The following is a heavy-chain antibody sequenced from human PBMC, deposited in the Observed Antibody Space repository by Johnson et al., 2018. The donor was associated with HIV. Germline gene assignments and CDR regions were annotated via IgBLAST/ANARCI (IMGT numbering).Heavy chain of an antibody. Sequence: QVQVVESGGGVVQPGRSLRLSCAASGFSFSSYGMAWVRQAPGKGLEWVTVISFAGVKKYYADSVKGRFPLSRDNSKGTLYLQMDGLRPEDTALYHCAKDRGGYDDSSGYGAFDIWGQGTMVTVSS. CDR2: ISFAGVKK. D-gene: IGHD3-22*01. V-gene: IGHV3-30*18. CDR1: GFSFSSYG. CDR3: AKDRGGYDDSSGYGAFDI. J-gene: IGHJ3*02.